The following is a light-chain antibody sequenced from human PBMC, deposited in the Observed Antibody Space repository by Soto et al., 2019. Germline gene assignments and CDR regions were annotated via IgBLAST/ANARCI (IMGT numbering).Light chain of an antibody. V-gene: IGKV3-15*01. Sequence: EIVMTQSPATLSVSPGERATLSCRASQSITSELAWYQQKPGQPPRLLVYGASTRATGVPARFTGSGSGSEFTLTINGLPSEDSAVYYCQQGHDWPLTFGQGTTLEI. J-gene: IGKJ2*01. CDR1: QSITSE. CDR2: GAS. CDR3: QQGHDWPLT.